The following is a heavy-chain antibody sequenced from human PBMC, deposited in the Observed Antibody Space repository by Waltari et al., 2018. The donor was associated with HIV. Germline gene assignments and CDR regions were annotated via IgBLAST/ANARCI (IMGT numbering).Heavy chain of an antibody. Sequence: QVQLQESGPGLVKPSETLSLTCTVSGGSVSSGSYYWSWIRQPPGKGLEWIGYIYYSRSTNYNPSLKSRVTISVDTSKNQFSLKLSSVTAADTAVYYCARASIQDYDYFDYWGQGTLVTVSS. CDR3: ARASIQDYDYFDY. V-gene: IGHV4-61*01. CDR1: GGSVSSGSYY. CDR2: IYYSRST. D-gene: IGHD4-17*01. J-gene: IGHJ4*02.